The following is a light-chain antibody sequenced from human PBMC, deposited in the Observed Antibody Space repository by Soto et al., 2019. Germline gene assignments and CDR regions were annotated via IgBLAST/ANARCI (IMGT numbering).Light chain of an antibody. CDR2: AAS. CDR1: QGISNC. V-gene: IGKV1D-12*01. Sequence: DIQMTQSPSSVSASGGDRGSITCRASQGISNCLAWDQPKPGMAPKLVIYAASSLQSGVSSSFSGSGSGTDFTLTISSLQPEDFATYYCQQGTSFPFTFGPGTKVDIK. CDR3: QQGTSFPFT. J-gene: IGKJ3*01.